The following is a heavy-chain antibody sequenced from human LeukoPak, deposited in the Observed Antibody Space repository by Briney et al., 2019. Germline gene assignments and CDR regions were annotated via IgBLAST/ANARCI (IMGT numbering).Heavy chain of an antibody. Sequence: GASVKVSCKASGYTFTSYDINWVRQATGQGLAWMGWMNPNSGNTGYAQKFQGRVTMTRDTSISTAYMELSRLRSDDTAVYYCARTAAGSQDAFDIWGQGTMVTVSS. J-gene: IGHJ3*02. CDR2: MNPNSGNT. CDR3: ARTAAGSQDAFDI. D-gene: IGHD6-13*01. V-gene: IGHV1-8*01. CDR1: GYTFTSYD.